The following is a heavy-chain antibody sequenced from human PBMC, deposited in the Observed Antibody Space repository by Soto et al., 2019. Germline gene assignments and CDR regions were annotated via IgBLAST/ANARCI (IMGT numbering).Heavy chain of an antibody. V-gene: IGHV1-3*05. J-gene: IGHJ4*02. CDR2: IHAGNGNT. CDR1: GYTFTTYA. D-gene: IGHD6-19*01. CDR3: ARESGSSGWYYLDY. Sequence: QVQLVQSGAEEKKPGASVKVSCKASGYTFTTYAMHWVRQAPGQRPEWMGWIHAGNGNTKYSQNFQGRVTITRDTPASTGYMELSSLRSEDTAVYYCARESGSSGWYYLDYWGRGTLVTVSS.